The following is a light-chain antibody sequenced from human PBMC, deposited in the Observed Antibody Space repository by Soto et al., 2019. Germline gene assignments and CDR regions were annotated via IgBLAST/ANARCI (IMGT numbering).Light chain of an antibody. CDR1: QSISSN. V-gene: IGKV3-15*01. CDR2: GAS. Sequence: ELVMTQSPATLSVSPGARATLSCRACQSISSNLAWYQQKPGQAPRLLIYGASTRATGIPARFSVVVSGTEFTLNVRCLQSEDGEVYDGQQYNDWPRTFGQGTKVDIK. J-gene: IGKJ1*01. CDR3: QQYNDWPRT.